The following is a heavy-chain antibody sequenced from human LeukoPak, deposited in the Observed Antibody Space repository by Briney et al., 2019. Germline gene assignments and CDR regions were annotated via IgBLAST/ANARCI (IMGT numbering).Heavy chain of an antibody. J-gene: IGHJ4*02. CDR1: GFTFSSYS. Sequence: GGSLRLSCAASGFTFSSYSMNWVRQAPGKGLEWVSSISSSSSYIYYADSVKGRFTISRDNAKNSLYLQMNSLRAEDTAVYYCARDPNYHYGDVGGDYWGRGTLVTVSS. V-gene: IGHV3-21*01. CDR3: ARDPNYHYGDVGGDY. D-gene: IGHD4-17*01. CDR2: ISSSSSYI.